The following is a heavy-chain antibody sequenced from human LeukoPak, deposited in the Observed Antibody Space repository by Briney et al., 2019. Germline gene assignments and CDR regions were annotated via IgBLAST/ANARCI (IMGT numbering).Heavy chain of an antibody. CDR1: GGSISSYY. V-gene: IGHV4-59*08. D-gene: IGHD6-25*01. J-gene: IGHJ2*01. CDR2: IYYSGST. CDR3: ARQGGGFWYFDL. Sequence: SETLSLACTVSGGSISSYYWRWIRHPPGKGLEWSGYIYYSGSTNYNPSLKSRVTISVDTSKNQFSLKLSSVTAADTAVYYCARQGGGFWYFDLWGRGTLVTVSS.